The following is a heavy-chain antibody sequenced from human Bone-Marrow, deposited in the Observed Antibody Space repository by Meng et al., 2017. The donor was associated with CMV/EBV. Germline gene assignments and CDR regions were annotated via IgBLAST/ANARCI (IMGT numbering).Heavy chain of an antibody. CDR3: ARDAAADSSSWDFDD. Sequence: GESLKISCAASGFTFSGYSMNWVRQAPGKGLEWVSSISSSSSYIYYADSVKGRFTISRDNAKNSLYLQMNSLRAEDTAVYYCARDAAADSSSWDFDDWGQGTLVTVSS. D-gene: IGHD6-13*01. CDR1: GFTFSGYS. CDR2: ISSSSSYI. V-gene: IGHV3-21*01. J-gene: IGHJ4*02.